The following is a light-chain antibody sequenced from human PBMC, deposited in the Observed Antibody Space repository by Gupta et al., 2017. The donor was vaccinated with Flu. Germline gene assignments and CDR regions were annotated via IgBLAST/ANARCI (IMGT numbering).Light chain of an antibody. J-gene: IGLJ3*02. CDR3: GSYTGSGTV. V-gene: IGLV2-14*01. Sequence: QSALTQPASVSGSPGQSNPISCTGTSSDIGAYNYVSWYQQHPNKAPKLMIYEVSNRPSGVSNRFSGSKSGNTASLTIAGLQADDEADYYCGSYTGSGTVFGGGTKVAVL. CDR2: EVS. CDR1: SSDIGAYNY.